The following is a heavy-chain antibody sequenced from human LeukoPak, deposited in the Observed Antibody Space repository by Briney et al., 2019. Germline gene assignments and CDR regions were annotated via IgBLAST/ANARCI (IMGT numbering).Heavy chain of an antibody. CDR3: ARRASLLPLFDWFSNHRGHYFDF. D-gene: IGHD3-9*01. J-gene: IGHJ4*02. V-gene: IGHV4-34*01. CDR2: INHSGST. Sequence: PSETLSLTCAVYGGSFSGYYWSWIRQPPGKGLEWIGEINHSGSTNYNPSLKSRVTISVDTSKNQFSLKLSSVTAADTAVYYCARRASLLPLFDWFSNHRGHYFDFWGQGDPVTVSS. CDR1: GGSFSGYY.